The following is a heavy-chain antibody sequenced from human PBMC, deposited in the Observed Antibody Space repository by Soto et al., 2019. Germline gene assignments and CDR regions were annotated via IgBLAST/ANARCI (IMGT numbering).Heavy chain of an antibody. V-gene: IGHV1-18*04. J-gene: IGHJ4*02. CDR2: VSNRNGVT. CDR1: GYTFANFD. D-gene: IGHD6-19*01. CDR3: ARERLNTGWYGFDY. Sequence: ASVKVSFKTSGYTFANFDFSWLRQAPGQGLEWMGWVSNRNGVTNYAENFRDRVTISTDTSTNTVYMELRSLRSDDTAVYFCARERLNTGWYGFDYWGQGTQVTVSS.